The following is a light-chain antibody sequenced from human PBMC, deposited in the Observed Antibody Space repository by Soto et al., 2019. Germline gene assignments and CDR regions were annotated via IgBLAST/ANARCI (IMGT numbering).Light chain of an antibody. CDR2: GAS. V-gene: IGKV3-20*01. CDR3: QQYGSSPQT. Sequence: EIVLTQSPGTLSLSPGERATLSCRASQSVSSSYLDWYQQKPGQAPRLLLYGASSSATGIPGRFSGSGSGTDFTLTISRLEPEDFAVYYCQQYGSSPQTFGQGTKVDIK. CDR1: QSVSSSY. J-gene: IGKJ1*01.